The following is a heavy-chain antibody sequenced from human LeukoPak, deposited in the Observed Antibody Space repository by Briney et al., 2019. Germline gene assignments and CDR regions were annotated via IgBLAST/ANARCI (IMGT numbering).Heavy chain of an antibody. Sequence: SETLSLTCAVYGGSFSGYYWSWIRQPPGKGLEWIGEINHSGSTNYNSSLKSRITISVDTSQNQFSLKLSSVTAADTAVYYCARGNYDFWSGYYTSGYGMDVWGQGTTVTVSS. J-gene: IGHJ6*02. CDR3: ARGNYDFWSGYYTSGYGMDV. V-gene: IGHV4-34*01. CDR2: INHSGST. CDR1: GGSFSGYY. D-gene: IGHD3-3*01.